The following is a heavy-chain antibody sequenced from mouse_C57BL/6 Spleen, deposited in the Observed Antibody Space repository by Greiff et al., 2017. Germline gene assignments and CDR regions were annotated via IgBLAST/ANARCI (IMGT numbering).Heavy chain of an antibody. D-gene: IGHD2-5*01. CDR2: INPSTGGT. CDR1: GYSFTGYY. J-gene: IGHJ3*01. V-gene: IGHV1-42*01. CDR3: ARNSNSHFAY. Sequence: EVQLQQSGPELVKPGASVKISCKASGYSFTGYYMNWVKQSPEKSLEWIGEINPSTGGTTYNQKFKAKATLTVDKSSSTAYMQLKSLTSEDSAVYYCARNSNSHFAYWGQGTLVTVSA.